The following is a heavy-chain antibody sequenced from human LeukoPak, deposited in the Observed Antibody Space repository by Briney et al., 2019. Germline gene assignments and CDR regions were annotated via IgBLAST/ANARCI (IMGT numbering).Heavy chain of an antibody. J-gene: IGHJ6*02. CDR2: IHYSGTT. CDR1: GGSISSYY. V-gene: IGHV4-59*01. CDR3: ARGVGAPSFYYYYGMDV. D-gene: IGHD1-26*01. Sequence: PSETLSLTCTVSGGSISSYYWTWIRQPPEKGLEWIGFIHYSGTTNYKPSLRRRVTISVDKYKNQFSLNLSSVTAADTAVYYCARGVGAPSFYYYYGMDVWGQGTTVTVSS.